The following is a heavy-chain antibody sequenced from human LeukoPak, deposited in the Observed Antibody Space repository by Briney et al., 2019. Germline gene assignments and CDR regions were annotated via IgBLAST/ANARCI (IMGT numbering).Heavy chain of an antibody. CDR2: ISGSGGST. Sequence: GGSLRLSCVMSGFSFKNAWMNWVRQAPGKGLEWVSAISGSGGSTYYTDSVKGRFTISRDNSKNTLYLQMNSLRAEDTAVYYCAKDFYDFWSGNYGDDYYYGMDVWGQGTTVTVS. CDR3: AKDFYDFWSGNYGDDYYYGMDV. CDR1: GFSFKNAW. D-gene: IGHD3-3*01. V-gene: IGHV3-23*01. J-gene: IGHJ6*02.